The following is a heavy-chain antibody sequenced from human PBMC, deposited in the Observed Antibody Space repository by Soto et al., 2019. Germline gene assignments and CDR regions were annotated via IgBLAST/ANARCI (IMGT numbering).Heavy chain of an antibody. D-gene: IGHD3-22*01. CDR2: VYYSGST. J-gene: IGHJ4*02. CDR1: GGSISGYY. CDR3: ARDPYDSSGYYYFDY. Sequence: SETLSLTCTVSGGSISGYYWSWIRQPPGKGLEWIGYVYYSGSTIYNPSLKSRVTISVDTSKNQFSLKLSSVTAADTAVYYCARDPYDSSGYYYFDYWGQGTLVTVSS. V-gene: IGHV4-59*01.